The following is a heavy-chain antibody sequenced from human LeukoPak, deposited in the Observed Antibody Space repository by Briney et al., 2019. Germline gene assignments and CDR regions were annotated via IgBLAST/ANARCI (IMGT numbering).Heavy chain of an antibody. CDR1: GGSFSAYY. V-gene: IGHV4-34*01. D-gene: IGHD1-26*01. CDR2: ITHSGST. J-gene: IGHJ5*02. CDR3: ARRVYSEDTGWFDP. Sequence: PSETLSLTRAVYGGSFSAYYWNWIRQPPGKGLEWIGEITHSGSTNYNPSLKSRVTISVDTSKNQFSLKVTSVTAADTAVYYCARRVYSEDTGWFDPWXQGTLVTVSS.